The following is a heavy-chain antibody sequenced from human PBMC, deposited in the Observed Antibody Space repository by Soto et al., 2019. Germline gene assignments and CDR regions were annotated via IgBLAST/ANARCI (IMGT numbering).Heavy chain of an antibody. V-gene: IGHV3-13*01. CDR1: GFTFSSYD. D-gene: IGHD5-12*01. CDR2: IGTAGDT. J-gene: IGHJ4*02. CDR3: ARSSVEMATITPSFDY. Sequence: PGGSLRLSCVASGFTFSSYDMHWVRQATGKGLEWVSAIGTAGDTYYPGSVKGRFTVSRENAKNSLYLQMNSLRAEDTAVYYCARSSVEMATITPSFDYWGQGTLVTVSS.